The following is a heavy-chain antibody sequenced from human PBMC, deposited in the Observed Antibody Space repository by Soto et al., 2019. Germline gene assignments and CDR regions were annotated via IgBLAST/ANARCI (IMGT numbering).Heavy chain of an antibody. CDR2: MNSNSGNT. CDR3: AGGNFRY. J-gene: IGHJ4*02. V-gene: IGHV1-8*02. Sequence: ASVKVSCKASGYNFNTYDIYWVRQATGHGLEWMGWMNSNSGNTGYAQKLRGRVTMTRNTSNSTAYMELTSLTSDDTGVYYCAGGNFRYWGQGTLVTVSS. CDR1: GYNFNTYD.